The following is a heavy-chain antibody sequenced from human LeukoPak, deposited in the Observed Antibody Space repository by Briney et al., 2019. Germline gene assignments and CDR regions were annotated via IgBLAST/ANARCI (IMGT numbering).Heavy chain of an antibody. V-gene: IGHV6-1*01. D-gene: IGHD3-3*01. CDR1: GDSVSSNSAT. CDR2: TYYRSKWYN. CDR3: ARDSRIFGVVVYYYYYMDV. Sequence: SQTLSLTCAISGDSVSSNSATWDWIRQSPSRGLEWLGRTYYRSKWYNDYAVSVKSRITINPDTSKNQFSLQLDSVTPEDTAVYYCARDSRIFGVVVYYYYYMDVWGKGTTVTVSS. J-gene: IGHJ6*03.